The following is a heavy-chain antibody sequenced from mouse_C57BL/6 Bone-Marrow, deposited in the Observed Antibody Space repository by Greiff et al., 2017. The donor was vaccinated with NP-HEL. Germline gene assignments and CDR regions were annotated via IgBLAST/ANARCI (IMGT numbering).Heavy chain of an antibody. Sequence: EVQLVESGGGLVKPGGSLKLSCAASGFTFSSYAMSWVRQTPEKRLEWVATISDGGSYTYYPDNVKGRFTISRDNAKNNLYLQMSHLKSEDTAMYYCAREGHYWGQGTTLTVSS. CDR1: GFTFSSYA. CDR2: ISDGGSYT. CDR3: AREGHY. J-gene: IGHJ2*01. V-gene: IGHV5-4*01.